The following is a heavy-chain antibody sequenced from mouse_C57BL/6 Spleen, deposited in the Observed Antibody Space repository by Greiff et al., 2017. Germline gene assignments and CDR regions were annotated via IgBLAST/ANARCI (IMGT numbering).Heavy chain of an antibody. D-gene: IGHD1-3*01. CDR1: GYAFTNYL. V-gene: IGHV1-54*01. CDR3: AREVRPHFDC. CDR2: INPGSGGT. J-gene: IGHJ2*01. Sequence: QVQLQQSGAELVRPGTSVKVSCKASGYAFTNYLIEWVKQRPGQGLEWIGVINPGSGGTNYNEKFKGKATLTADKSSSTAYMQLSSLTSEDSAVYFCAREVRPHFDCWGQATTLTFSS.